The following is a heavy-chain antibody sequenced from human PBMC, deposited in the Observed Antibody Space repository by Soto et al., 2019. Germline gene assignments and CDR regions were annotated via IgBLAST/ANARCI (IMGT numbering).Heavy chain of an antibody. CDR3: ARDQRHLRNGYSYY. V-gene: IGHV3-21*01. J-gene: IGHJ4*02. Sequence: EVHLVESGGGLVKPGGSLRLSCTASGFTFSDHSMNWVRQAPGKGLEWVSSIGDIPTYVYYAGSVKGRFTISRDNAKNSLYLQMNSLRADVTAVYYCARDQRHLRNGYSYYWGQGTLVTVSS. CDR2: IGDIPTYV. CDR1: GFTFSDHS. D-gene: IGHD4-4*01.